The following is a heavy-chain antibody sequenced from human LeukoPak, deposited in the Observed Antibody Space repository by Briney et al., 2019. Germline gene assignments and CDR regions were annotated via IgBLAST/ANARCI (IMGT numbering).Heavy chain of an antibody. CDR1: GGSISSGSYY. CDR2: IYYSGST. CDR3: ASPINYDILTGYLTTFDY. J-gene: IGHJ4*02. V-gene: IGHV4-30-2*03. Sequence: SQTLSLTCTVSGGSISSGSYYWSWIRQPAGKGLEWIGSIYYSGSTYYNPSLKSRVTISVDTSKNQFSLELSFVTAADTAVYYCASPINYDILTGYLTTFDYWGQGILVTVSS. D-gene: IGHD3-9*01.